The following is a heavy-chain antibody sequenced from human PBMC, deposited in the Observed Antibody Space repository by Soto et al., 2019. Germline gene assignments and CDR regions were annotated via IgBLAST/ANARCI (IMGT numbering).Heavy chain of an antibody. Sequence: QVQLQESGPGLVKPSETLSLTCSVSGGSITSHYCSWFRQPPGKGLEWIGYIHHSGSTSYNPSLKSRVTMSVDTSKNQFSLKVSSVTAADTARYYCARQGFGQLHGLVDVWGPGTTVTVSS. CDR3: ARQGFGQLHGLVDV. D-gene: IGHD3-10*01. J-gene: IGHJ6*02. CDR2: IHHSGST. CDR1: GGSITSHY. V-gene: IGHV4-59*08.